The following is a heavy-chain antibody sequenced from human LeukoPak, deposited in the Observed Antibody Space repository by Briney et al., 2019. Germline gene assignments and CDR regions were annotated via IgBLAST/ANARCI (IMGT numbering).Heavy chain of an antibody. D-gene: IGHD6-13*01. CDR3: ARVPKTWGSSSSSYFDY. Sequence: PSENLSLTCTVSGGSISSGDYYWSWIRQPPGKGLEWIGYIYYSGSTYYNPSLKSRVTISVDTSKNQFSLKLSSVTAADTAVYYCARVPKTWGSSSSSYFDYWGQGTLVTVSS. J-gene: IGHJ4*02. CDR1: GGSISSGDYY. CDR2: IYYSGST. V-gene: IGHV4-30-4*01.